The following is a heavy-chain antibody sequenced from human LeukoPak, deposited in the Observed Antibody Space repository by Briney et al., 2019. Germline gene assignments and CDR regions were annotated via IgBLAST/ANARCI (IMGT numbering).Heavy chain of an antibody. J-gene: IGHJ4*02. CDR3: ARDGAVLLWFGELSSKENYYFDY. V-gene: IGHV3-7*01. D-gene: IGHD3-10*01. CDR1: GFTFSSYW. CDR2: IKQDGSEK. Sequence: GGSLRLSCAGSGFTFSSYWMSWVRQAPGKGLEWVANIKQDGSEKYYVDSVKGRFTISRDNAKNSLYLQMSSLRAEDTAVYYCARDGAVLLWFGELSSKENYYFDYWGQGTLFTVSS.